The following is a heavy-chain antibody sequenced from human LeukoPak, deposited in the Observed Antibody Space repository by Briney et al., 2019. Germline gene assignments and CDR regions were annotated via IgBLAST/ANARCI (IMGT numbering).Heavy chain of an antibody. Sequence: SETLSLTCTVSGDSISSYYWSWIRQPAGKGLEWIGRIYTSGSTNYNPSLKSRVTMSVDTSKNQFSLKLTSVTAVDTAVYYCARDRYSSPTDWGQGTLVTVSS. CDR1: GDSISSYY. CDR3: ARDRYSSPTD. D-gene: IGHD6-13*01. CDR2: IYTSGST. V-gene: IGHV4-4*07. J-gene: IGHJ4*02.